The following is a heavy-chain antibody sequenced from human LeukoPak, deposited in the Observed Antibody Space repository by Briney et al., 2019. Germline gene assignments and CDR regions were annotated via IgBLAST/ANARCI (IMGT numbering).Heavy chain of an antibody. Sequence: SVKVSCKASGGTFSSYAISWVRQAPGQGLEWMGGIIPIFGTANYAQKFQGRVTITRDTSASTAYMELSSLRSEDTAVYYCARDRVFGSGLPAYYYGMDVWGQGTTVTVS. CDR2: IIPIFGTA. V-gene: IGHV1-69*05. D-gene: IGHD6-19*01. J-gene: IGHJ6*02. CDR3: ARDRVFGSGLPAYYYGMDV. CDR1: GGTFSSYA.